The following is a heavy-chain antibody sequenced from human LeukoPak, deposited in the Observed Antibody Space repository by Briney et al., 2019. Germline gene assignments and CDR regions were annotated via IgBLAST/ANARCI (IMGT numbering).Heavy chain of an antibody. J-gene: IGHJ3*02. CDR3: AGSTVTDDAFDI. CDR2: IYYSGST. CDR1: GGSISSYY. V-gene: IGHV4-59*08. D-gene: IGHD4-17*01. Sequence: SETLSLTCTVSGGSISSYYWSWIRQPPGKGLEWIGYIYYSGSTNYNPSLKSRVTISVDTSKNQFSLKLSSVTAADTAVYYCAGSTVTDDAFDIWGQGTMVTDSS.